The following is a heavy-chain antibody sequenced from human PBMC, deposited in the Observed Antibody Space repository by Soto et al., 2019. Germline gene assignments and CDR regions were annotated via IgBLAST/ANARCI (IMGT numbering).Heavy chain of an antibody. CDR2: IYTKERT. CDR3: ARDDYKDGGNNWFDP. D-gene: IGHD3-16*01. J-gene: IGHJ5*02. CDR1: GFSITSYY. V-gene: IGHV4-4*07. Sequence: SETLSLTCTVSGFSITSYYWSWIRQPAGKGLEWIGRIYTKERTNYNLSFRNRVTMSVDTSKNQFSLKLDAVTAADTAVYYCARDDYKDGGNNWFDPWGQGTLVTVSS.